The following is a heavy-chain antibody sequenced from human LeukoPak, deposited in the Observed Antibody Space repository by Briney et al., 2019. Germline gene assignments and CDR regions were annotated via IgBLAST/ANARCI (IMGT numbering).Heavy chain of an antibody. V-gene: IGHV3-33*06. J-gene: IGHJ4*02. Sequence: GWSLRLSCAASGFTFSSYGMHWVRQAPGKGLEWVAIIWYDGNNKYYADSVKGRFTISRDNSKNTLYLQMNSLRAEDTAVYYCAKDQYRTFDYWGQGTLVTVSS. D-gene: IGHD5-18*01. CDR3: AKDQYRTFDY. CDR1: GFTFSSYG. CDR2: IWYDGNNK.